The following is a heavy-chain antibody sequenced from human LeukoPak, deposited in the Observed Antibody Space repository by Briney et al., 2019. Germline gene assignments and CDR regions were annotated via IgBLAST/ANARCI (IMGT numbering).Heavy chain of an antibody. Sequence: ASVKVSCKTSGGTFLSHTFSWVRRAPGQGLEWMGKITPVINTANYAQTFQGRVSIYADKSTTTVYMDLSGLRPDDTAVYYCARVNLRGSNYNWFDPWGRGTRVTVSS. V-gene: IGHV1-69*08. J-gene: IGHJ5*02. CDR2: ITPVINTA. CDR3: ARVNLRGSNYNWFDP. CDR1: GGTFLSHT. D-gene: IGHD3-10*01.